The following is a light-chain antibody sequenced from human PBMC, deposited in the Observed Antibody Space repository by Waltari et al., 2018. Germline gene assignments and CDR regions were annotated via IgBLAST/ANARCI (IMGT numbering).Light chain of an antibody. CDR3: AAWDDSLNAVV. CDR1: SSNIGSNT. V-gene: IGLV1-44*01. Sequence: QSVVTQPPSASGTPGQWVTISCSGSSSNIGSNTVNWYQQLPGTAPKLLVYSDNQRPSGVHDRFSGSKSGTSASLAISGLQSEDEAGYYCAAWDDSLNAVVFGGGTKLTVL. J-gene: IGLJ3*02. CDR2: SDN.